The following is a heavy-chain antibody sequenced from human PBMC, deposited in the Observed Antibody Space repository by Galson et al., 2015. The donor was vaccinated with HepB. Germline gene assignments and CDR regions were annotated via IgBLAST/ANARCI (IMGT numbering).Heavy chain of an antibody. CDR3: ARGAGRAYCSGGSCYILAY. Sequence: SVKVSCKASGYTFTSYGISWVRQAPGQGLEWMGWIGAYNGNTNYAQKLQGRVTMTTDTSTSTAYMELRSLRSDDTAVYYCARGAGRAYCSGGSCYILAYWGQGTLVTVSS. D-gene: IGHD2-15*01. J-gene: IGHJ4*02. CDR1: GYTFTSYG. CDR2: IGAYNGNT. V-gene: IGHV1-18*04.